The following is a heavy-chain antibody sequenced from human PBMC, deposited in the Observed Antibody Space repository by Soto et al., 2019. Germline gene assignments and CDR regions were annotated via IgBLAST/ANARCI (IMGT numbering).Heavy chain of an antibody. CDR3: ARAGVAHILTVGLNWFDP. CDR2: IYYSGRA. D-gene: IGHD3-22*01. J-gene: IGHJ5*02. V-gene: IGHV4-31*03. CDR1: GGSISSGGYY. Sequence: QVQLQESGPGLVKPSQTLSLTCNVSGGSISSGGYYWSWIRQHPGKGLEWIGYIYYSGRAYYNPSLKSRVTISVDTSKNQFSLKLSSVTAADTAVYYCARAGVAHILTVGLNWFDPWGQGTLVTVSS.